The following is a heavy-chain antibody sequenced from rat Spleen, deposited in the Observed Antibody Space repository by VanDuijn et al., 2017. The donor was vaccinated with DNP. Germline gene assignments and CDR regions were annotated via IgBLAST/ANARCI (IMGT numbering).Heavy chain of an antibody. V-gene: IGHV6-6*01. Sequence: EVQLVESGGGLVQPGRSLKLSCAVSGFTFSTAWLYWYRQFPDKRLEWVARIKAKSNNYATDYTESVKGRFTISRDDSKSSVYLQMNSLRSEDMATYYCVRWNSGHFDYWGQGVMVTVSS. J-gene: IGHJ2*01. CDR3: VRWNSGHFDY. D-gene: IGHD4-3*01. CDR2: IKAKSNNYAT. CDR1: GFTFSTAW.